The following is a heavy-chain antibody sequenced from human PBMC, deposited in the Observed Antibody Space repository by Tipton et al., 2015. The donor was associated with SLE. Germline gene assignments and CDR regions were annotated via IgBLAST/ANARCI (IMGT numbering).Heavy chain of an antibody. J-gene: IGHJ4*02. V-gene: IGHV4-59*11. CDR3: ARSAFCGGDCYFD. Sequence: TLSLTCTVSGGSISGHSWSWIRQPPGKGLEYIGFIYYSVTTHYNPSLKSRVTISADTSKNQFSLRLTSVTAADTAVYYCARSAFCGGDCYFDWGQGTLVTVSS. CDR2: IYYSVTT. CDR1: GGSISGHS. D-gene: IGHD2-21*01.